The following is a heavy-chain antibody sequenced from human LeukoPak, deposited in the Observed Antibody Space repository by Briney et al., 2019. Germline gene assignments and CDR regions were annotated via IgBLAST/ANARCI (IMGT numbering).Heavy chain of an antibody. D-gene: IGHD5-18*01. CDR2: IYSGGST. J-gene: IGHJ4*02. Sequence: PGGSLRLSCAASGFTFSSYAMSWVRQAPGKGLEWVSVIYSGGSTYYADSVKGRFTISRDNSKNTLYLQMNSLRAEDTAVYYCARDPDTAIFDYWGQGTLVTVSS. CDR3: ARDPDTAIFDY. CDR1: GFTFSSYA. V-gene: IGHV3-53*01.